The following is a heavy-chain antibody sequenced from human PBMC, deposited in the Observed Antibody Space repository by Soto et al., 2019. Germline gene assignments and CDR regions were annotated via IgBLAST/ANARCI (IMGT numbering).Heavy chain of an antibody. V-gene: IGHV3-15*01. CDR3: TTDPIRHYDILTGYYYFDY. CDR1: GFIFSKAW. J-gene: IGHJ4*02. CDR2: IKSKTDGGTT. D-gene: IGHD3-9*01. Sequence: EVQLVESGGGLVKPGGSLRLSCAASGFIFSKAWMSWVRQAPGKGLEWVGSIKSKTDGGTTDYGAPVKGRFTISRDVSKNTLYRQMNSLKTEDTAVYFCTTDPIRHYDILTGYYYFDYWGQGTLVTVSS.